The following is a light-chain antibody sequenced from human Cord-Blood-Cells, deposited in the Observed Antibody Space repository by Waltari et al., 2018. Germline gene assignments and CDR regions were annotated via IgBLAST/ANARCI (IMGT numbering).Light chain of an antibody. J-gene: IGKJ2*01. CDR3: QQYNNWPYT. Sequence: EIVMTPSPAPLSVSPGERATPSCRASQSVSSNLAWYQQKPGQAPRLLIYGASTRATGIPARFSGSGSGTEFTLTISSLQSEDFAVYYCQQYNNWPYTFGQGTKLEIK. CDR1: QSVSSN. CDR2: GAS. V-gene: IGKV3-15*01.